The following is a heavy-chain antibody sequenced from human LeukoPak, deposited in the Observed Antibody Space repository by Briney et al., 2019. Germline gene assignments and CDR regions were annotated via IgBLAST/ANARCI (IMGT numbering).Heavy chain of an antibody. CDR3: ASACSRGYYYGMDV. V-gene: IGHV3-53*01. D-gene: IGHD2-15*01. CDR1: GFTVSSNY. CDR2: IYSGGST. J-gene: IGHJ6*02. Sequence: GGSLRLSCAASGFTVSSNYMSWVRQAPGKGLEWVSVIYSGGSTYYADSVKGRFTISRDNSKNTLYLQMNSLRAEDTAVYYCASACSRGYYYGMDVWGQGTTVTVSS.